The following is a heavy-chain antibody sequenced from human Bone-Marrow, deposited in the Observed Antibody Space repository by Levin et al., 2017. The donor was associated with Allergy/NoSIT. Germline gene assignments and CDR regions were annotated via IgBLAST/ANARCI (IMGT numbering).Heavy chain of an antibody. D-gene: IGHD6-19*01. Sequence: GESLKISCAASGFTVSRYYMSWVRQAPGKGLEWVSLIYSGGDTQYADSVQGRFTISRDNSKNTPYLQMNSLRVDDTAVYYCSRDGPGTASGTSWGQGTLVTVSS. V-gene: IGHV3-66*01. CDR2: IYSGGDT. J-gene: IGHJ4*02. CDR1: GFTVSRYY. CDR3: SRDGPGTASGTS.